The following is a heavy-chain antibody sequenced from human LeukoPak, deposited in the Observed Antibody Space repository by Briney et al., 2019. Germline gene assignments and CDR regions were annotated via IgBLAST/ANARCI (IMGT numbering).Heavy chain of an antibody. D-gene: IGHD2-21*02. CDR1: GYSISSGSYY. CDR2: IYTSGST. V-gene: IGHV4-61*02. CDR3: ARSADSPLGVTWFDP. J-gene: IGHJ5*02. Sequence: SETLSLTCAVSGYSISSGSYYWSWIRQPAGKGLEWIGRIYTSGSTNYNPSLKSRVTMSVDTSKNQFSLKLSSVTAADTAVYYCARSADSPLGVTWFDPWGQGTLVTVSS.